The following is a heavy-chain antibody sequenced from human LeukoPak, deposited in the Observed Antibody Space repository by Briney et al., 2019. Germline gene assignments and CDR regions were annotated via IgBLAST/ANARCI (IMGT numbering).Heavy chain of an antibody. CDR1: GFTFSSYA. D-gene: IGHD2-8*02. CDR2: INHSGST. Sequence: GSLRLSCAASGFTFSSYARSWVRQHPGKGLEWIGEINHSGSTNYNPSLKSRVTISVDTSKNQFSLQLTSVTATDTAVYYCARLSHLVGFGPWGQGTLVTVSS. CDR3: ARLSHLVGFGP. V-gene: IGHV4-34*01. J-gene: IGHJ5*02.